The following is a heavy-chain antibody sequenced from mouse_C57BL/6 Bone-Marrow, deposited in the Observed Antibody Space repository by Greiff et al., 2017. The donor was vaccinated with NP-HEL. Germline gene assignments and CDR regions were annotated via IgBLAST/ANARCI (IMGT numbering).Heavy chain of an antibody. J-gene: IGHJ2*01. CDR2: IRSKSNNYAT. CDR1: GFSFNTYA. Sequence: EVQLVESGGGLVQPKGSLKLSCAASGFSFNTYAMNWVRQAPGKGLEWVARIRSKSNNYATYYADSVKDRFTIYRDDSESMLYLQMNNLKTEDTAMYYCVRQGLRRFGYFDYWGQGTTLTVSS. D-gene: IGHD2-2*01. V-gene: IGHV10-1*01. CDR3: VRQGLRRFGYFDY.